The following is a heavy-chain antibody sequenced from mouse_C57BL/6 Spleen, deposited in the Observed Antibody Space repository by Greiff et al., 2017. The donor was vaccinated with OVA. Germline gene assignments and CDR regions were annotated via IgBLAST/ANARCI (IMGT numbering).Heavy chain of an antibody. CDR3: ARWGLTTVVAPYAMDY. D-gene: IGHD1-1*01. CDR2: INPSTGGT. Sequence: EVQLQQSGPELVKPGASVKISCKASGYSFTGYYMNWVKQSPEKSLEWIGEINPSTGGTTYNQKFKAKATLTVDKSSSTAYMQLKSLTSEDSAVYYCARWGLTTVVAPYAMDYWGQGTSVTVSS. J-gene: IGHJ4*01. V-gene: IGHV1-42*01. CDR1: GYSFTGYY.